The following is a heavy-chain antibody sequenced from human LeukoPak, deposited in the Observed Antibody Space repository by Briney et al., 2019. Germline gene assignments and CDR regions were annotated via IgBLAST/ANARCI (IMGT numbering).Heavy chain of an antibody. J-gene: IGHJ3*02. CDR3: ARDEVYCSSTSCYSKRGAFDI. D-gene: IGHD2-2*01. CDR2: IYYSGTT. Sequence: SQTLSLTCTVSGGSISSGDYYWSWLRQPPGKGLEWVGYIYYSGTTYYNPSLKRRVTISVDTTKNQFSLKLSSVTAADTAVYYCARDEVYCSSTSCYSKRGAFDIWGQGTMVTVSS. V-gene: IGHV4-30-4*08. CDR1: GGSISSGDYY.